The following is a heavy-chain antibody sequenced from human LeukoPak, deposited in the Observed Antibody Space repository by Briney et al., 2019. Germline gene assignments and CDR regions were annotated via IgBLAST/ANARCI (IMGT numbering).Heavy chain of an antibody. Sequence: ASVKGSCKASGYTFTGYYMHWVRQAPGQGLEWMGWINPNSGGTNYAQKFQGRVTMTRDTSISTAYMELSRLRSDDTAVYYCASPDNYYDSSGYYYLAQWGQGTLVTVSS. D-gene: IGHD3-22*01. V-gene: IGHV1-2*02. J-gene: IGHJ4*02. CDR1: GYTFTGYY. CDR2: INPNSGGT. CDR3: ASPDNYYDSSGYYYLAQ.